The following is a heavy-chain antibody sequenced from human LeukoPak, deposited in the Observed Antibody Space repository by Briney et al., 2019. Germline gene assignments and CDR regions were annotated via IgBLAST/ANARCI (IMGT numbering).Heavy chain of an antibody. CDR1: GFTFSDYY. CDR2: ISSSGSTI. J-gene: IGHJ4*02. CDR3: ASTVDTARVTSSNY. V-gene: IGHV3-11*01. D-gene: IGHD5-18*01. Sequence: GGSLRLSCAASGFTFSDYYMSWIRQAPGKGLEWVSYISSSGSTIYYADSVKGRFTISRDNAKNSLYLQMNSLRAEDTAVYYCASTVDTARVTSSNYWGQGTLVTVSS.